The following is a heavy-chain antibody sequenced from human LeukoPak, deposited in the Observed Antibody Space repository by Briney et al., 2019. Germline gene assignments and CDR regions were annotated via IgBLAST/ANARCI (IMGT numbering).Heavy chain of an antibody. CDR2: TDGSST. J-gene: IGHJ4*02. D-gene: IGHD1-14*01. CDR1: GLIFGKSW. Sequence: GGSLRLSCAASGLIFGKSWMHWVRQAPGKGLVWVSRTDGSSTIYADSVKGRFSVSMDNAQNTLYLQMNSLRAEDTAVYYCARDDYNRLWGQGTLVIVSS. CDR3: ARDDYNRL. V-gene: IGHV3-74*01.